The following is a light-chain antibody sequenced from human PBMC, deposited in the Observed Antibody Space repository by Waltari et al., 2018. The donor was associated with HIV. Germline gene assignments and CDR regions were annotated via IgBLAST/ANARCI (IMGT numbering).Light chain of an antibody. CDR1: QSVSSY. V-gene: IGKV3-20*01. CDR3: QQYSTSLYT. J-gene: IGKJ2*01. Sequence: EIVLTQSPGTLSLSPGERAILSCRASQSVSSYLAWYQQRPGQAPRLLIYAASTRATGIPDRFRGSASRTDFTLTITRLQPEDFAVYYCQQYSTSLYTFGQGTKLE. CDR2: AAS.